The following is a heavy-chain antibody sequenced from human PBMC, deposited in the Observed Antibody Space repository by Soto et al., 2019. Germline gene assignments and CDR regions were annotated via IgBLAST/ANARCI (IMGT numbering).Heavy chain of an antibody. D-gene: IGHD1-26*01. CDR1: GFTFSSYD. V-gene: IGHV3-13*01. J-gene: IGHJ3*02. Sequence: EVQLVESGGGLVQPGGSLRLSCAASGFTFSSYDMHWVRRATGKGLEWVSAIGTAGDTYYPGSVKGRFTISRENAKNSLYLQMNSLRAGDTAVYYCARSKGGATLAFDIWGQGTMVTVSS. CDR3: ARSKGGATLAFDI. CDR2: IGTAGDT.